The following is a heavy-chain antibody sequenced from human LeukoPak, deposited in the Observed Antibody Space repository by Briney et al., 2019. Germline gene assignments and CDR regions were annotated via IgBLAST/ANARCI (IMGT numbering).Heavy chain of an antibody. CDR1: GFTFSSYG. CDR2: IKQDGSEK. J-gene: IGHJ5*02. CDR3: ARERESLASPFDP. V-gene: IGHV3-7*01. D-gene: IGHD3-16*01. Sequence: GGSLRLSCAASGFTFSSYGMHWVRQAPGKGLEWVANIKQDGSEKYYVDSVKGRFTISRDNAKNSLYLQMNSLRAEDTAVYYCARERESLASPFDPWGQGTLVTVSS.